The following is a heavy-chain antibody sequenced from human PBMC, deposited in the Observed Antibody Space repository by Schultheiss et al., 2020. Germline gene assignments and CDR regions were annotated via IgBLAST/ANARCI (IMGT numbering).Heavy chain of an antibody. V-gene: IGHV3-23*01. D-gene: IGHD4-17*01. Sequence: GGSLRLSCAASGFTFSSYGMSWVRQAPGKGLEWVSAISGSGGSTYYADSVKGRFTISRDNSKNTLYLQMNSLRAEDTAVYYCAKDDDYGDYLSCFDYWGQGTLVTVSS. CDR3: AKDDDYGDYLSCFDY. CDR1: GFTFSSYG. J-gene: IGHJ4*02. CDR2: ISGSGGST.